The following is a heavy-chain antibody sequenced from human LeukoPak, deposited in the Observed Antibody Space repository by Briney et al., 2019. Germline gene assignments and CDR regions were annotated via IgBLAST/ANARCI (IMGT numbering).Heavy chain of an antibody. CDR2: VYNSEYT. V-gene: IGHV4-59*01. J-gene: IGHJ4*02. Sequence: PSETLSLTCTVSGGSFTGYYWTWIRQPPGEGLEWIGYVYNSEYTKYNPSLKSRVTISLDTSKSQFSLKLCSVTAADTAAYYCARTHGSSGYYVLDYWGQGTLVTVSS. CDR1: GGSFTGYY. D-gene: IGHD2-15*01. CDR3: ARTHGSSGYYVLDY.